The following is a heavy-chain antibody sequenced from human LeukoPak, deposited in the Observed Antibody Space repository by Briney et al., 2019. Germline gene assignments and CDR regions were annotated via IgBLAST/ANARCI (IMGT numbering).Heavy chain of an antibody. CDR3: ARSWGYSSSWGDY. Sequence: GGSLRLSCAASGFTFDDHAMHWVRHAPGKGLEWVSGISWNSGSIGYADSVKGRFTISRDNAKNSLYLQMNSLRAEDTAVYYCARSWGYSSSWGDYWGQGTLVTVSS. J-gene: IGHJ4*02. V-gene: IGHV3-9*01. D-gene: IGHD6-13*01. CDR1: GFTFDDHA. CDR2: ISWNSGSI.